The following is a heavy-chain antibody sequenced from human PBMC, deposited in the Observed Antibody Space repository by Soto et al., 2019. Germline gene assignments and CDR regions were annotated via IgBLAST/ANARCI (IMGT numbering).Heavy chain of an antibody. CDR1: GFTFSDYA. CDR2: ISGSGGST. J-gene: IGHJ2*01. Sequence: EVQLLESGGGLVQPGGSLRLSCAASGFTFSDYAMSWVRQAPGKGLEWVSSISGSGGSTYYTDSVKGRFTISRDKSXTTLYLQMSSLRAEDTALYYCATKGSSNWYGYDLDLWGRGTLVTVSS. CDR3: ATKGSSNWYGYDLDL. V-gene: IGHV3-23*01. D-gene: IGHD6-13*01.